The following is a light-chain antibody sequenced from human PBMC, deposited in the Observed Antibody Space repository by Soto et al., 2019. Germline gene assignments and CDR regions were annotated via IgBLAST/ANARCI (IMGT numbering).Light chain of an antibody. CDR1: QTVNTY. J-gene: IGKJ1*01. Sequence: DIQMTQSPSSVSASIGDRVTITCRASQTVNTYLHWYQQKPGKAPKLLIYAASNLQSGVPSRFSGSGSGTNFTLSLNSLQPEDFATYYCQQGYSNPWTFGQGTKVDIK. V-gene: IGKV1-39*01. CDR2: AAS. CDR3: QQGYSNPWT.